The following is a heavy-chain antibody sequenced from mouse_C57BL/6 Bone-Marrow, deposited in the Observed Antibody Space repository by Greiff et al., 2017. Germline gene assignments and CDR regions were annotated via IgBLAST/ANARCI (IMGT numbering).Heavy chain of an antibody. CDR3: ARGITTVVDPLFDY. CDR1: GYTLTSYW. J-gene: IGHJ2*01. V-gene: IGHV1-50*01. D-gene: IGHD1-1*01. Sequence: QVQLQQPGAELVKPGASVKLSCKASGYTLTSYWMQWVKQRPGQGLEWIGEIDPSDSYTNYNQKFKGKATLTVDTSSSTAYMQLSSLTSEDSAVYYCARGITTVVDPLFDYWGQGTTLTVSS. CDR2: IDPSDSYT.